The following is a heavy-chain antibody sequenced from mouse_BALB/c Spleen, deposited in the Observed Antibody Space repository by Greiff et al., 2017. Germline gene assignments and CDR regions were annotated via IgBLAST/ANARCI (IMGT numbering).Heavy chain of an antibody. CDR3: ARSSRLLRPFDY. V-gene: IGHV1-77*01. D-gene: IGHD1-2*01. CDR1: GYTFTDYV. J-gene: IGHJ2*01. Sequence: QVQLKQSGPELVKPGASVKMSCKASGYTFTDYVISWVKQRTGQGLEWIGEIYPGSGSTYYNEKFKGKATLTADKSSNTAYMQLSSLTSEDSAVYFCARSSRLLRPFDYWGQGTTLTVSS. CDR2: IYPGSGST.